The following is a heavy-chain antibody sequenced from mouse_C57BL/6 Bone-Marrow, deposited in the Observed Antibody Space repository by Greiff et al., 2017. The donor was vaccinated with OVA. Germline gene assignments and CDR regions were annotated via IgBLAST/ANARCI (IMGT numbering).Heavy chain of an antibody. Sequence: EVKLQQSGPELVKPGASVKISCKASGYTFTDYYMNWVKQSHGKSLEWIGDINPNNGGTSYNQKFKGKATLTVDKSSSTAYMELRSLTSEDSAVYYCARSGGDYAMDDWGQGTSVTVSS. CDR2: INPNNGGT. V-gene: IGHV1-26*01. J-gene: IGHJ4*01. D-gene: IGHD1-3*01. CDR3: ARSGGDYAMDD. CDR1: GYTFTDYY.